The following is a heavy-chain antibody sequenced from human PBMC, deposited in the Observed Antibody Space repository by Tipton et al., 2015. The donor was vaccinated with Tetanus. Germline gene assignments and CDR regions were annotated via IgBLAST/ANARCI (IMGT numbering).Heavy chain of an antibody. Sequence: SLRLSCAASGFMFSSYTMSWVRQAPGKGLECVSAIGGSGGASYYADSVKGRFTISRDHAKNTVYLQMNSLRAEDAAVYFCARRSLTNYGLDVWGQGTPVTVSS. CDR3: ARRSLTNYGLDV. CDR1: GFMFSSYT. V-gene: IGHV3-23*01. D-gene: IGHD1-1*01. CDR2: IGGSGGAS. J-gene: IGHJ6*02.